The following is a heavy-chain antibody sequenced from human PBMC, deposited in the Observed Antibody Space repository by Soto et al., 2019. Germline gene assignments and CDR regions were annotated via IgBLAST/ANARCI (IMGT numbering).Heavy chain of an antibody. CDR2: MSGSGGST. CDR1: GFTLSSYG. Sequence: GGSLRLSCAASGFTLSSYGMSWVRQAPGKGLEWVSTMSGSGGSTSYTDSVKGRFTISRDNSKKTLYLQMNSLRAEDSAAYYCAKGGHDYNWFDPWGQGTLVTVSS. J-gene: IGHJ5*02. D-gene: IGHD5-12*01. V-gene: IGHV3-23*01. CDR3: AKGGHDYNWFDP.